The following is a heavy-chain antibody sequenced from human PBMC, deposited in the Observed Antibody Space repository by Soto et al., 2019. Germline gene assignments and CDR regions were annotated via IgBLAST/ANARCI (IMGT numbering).Heavy chain of an antibody. D-gene: IGHD6-13*01. Sequence: QVQLVASGGGVVQPGRSLRLSCAASGSSLSSYGMHWVRQVPGKGLEWVAVISYDGTYKHYADSVKGRFAFSRDNSKNTGDMQMNSLRAEDTAVYYCAKDRDYYSSIWPFYWGQGTLVTVSS. CDR2: ISYDGTYK. CDR3: AKDRDYYSSIWPFY. J-gene: IGHJ4*02. CDR1: GSSLSSYG. V-gene: IGHV3-30*18.